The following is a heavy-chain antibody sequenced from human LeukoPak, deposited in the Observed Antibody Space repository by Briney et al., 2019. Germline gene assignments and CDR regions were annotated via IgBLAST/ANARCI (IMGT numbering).Heavy chain of an antibody. CDR2: IYYSGST. V-gene: IGHV4-59*08. Sequence: SETLSLTCTVSGGSISSYYWSWIRQPPGKGLEWIGYIYYSGSTNYNPSLKSRVTISVDTSKNQFSLKLSSVTAADTAVYYCARLRAAFDIWGQGTMVTVSS. CDR1: GGSISSYY. J-gene: IGHJ3*02. CDR3: ARLRAAFDI.